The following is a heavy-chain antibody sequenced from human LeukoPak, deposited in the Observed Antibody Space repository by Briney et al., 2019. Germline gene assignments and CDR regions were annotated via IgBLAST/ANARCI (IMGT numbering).Heavy chain of an antibody. CDR2: INHSGST. CDR1: GGSFSGYY. Sequence: SETLSLTCAVYGGSFSGYYWSWIRQPPGKGLEWIGEINHSGSTNYNPSLKSRATISVDTSKNQFSLKLSSVTAADTAVYYCARARRFFDYWGQGTLVTVSS. CDR3: ARARRFFDY. V-gene: IGHV4-34*01. J-gene: IGHJ4*02.